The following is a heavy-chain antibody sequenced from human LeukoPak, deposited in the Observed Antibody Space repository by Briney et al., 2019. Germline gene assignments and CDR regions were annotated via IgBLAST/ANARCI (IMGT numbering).Heavy chain of an antibody. V-gene: IGHV1-2*02. CDR2: INPNSGGT. CDR1: GYTFTCYY. D-gene: IGHD6-13*01. Sequence: SSVTVSYTASGYTFTCYYMHWVGQAPGQGLEWMGWINPNSGGTNDAQKFQGRVTMTRDTSISTAYMELSRLRSDDTAVYYCARERSRIAAAGTGMGYWGQGTLVTVSS. J-gene: IGHJ4*02. CDR3: ARERSRIAAAGTGMGY.